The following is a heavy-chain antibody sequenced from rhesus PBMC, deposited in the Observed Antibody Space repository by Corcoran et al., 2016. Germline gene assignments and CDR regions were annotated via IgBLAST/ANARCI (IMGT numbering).Heavy chain of an antibody. CDR3: ARGYCIGSDCYAYFDY. J-gene: IGHJ4*01. Sequence: EVQLVQSGAEVKKPGASVKISCKASGYTFTDYYVHWVRQAPGKGLEWMGRVEPEDGEAIHAQKFQDRVTITADTYTDTAYMELSSLRSEDTAVYYCARGYCIGSDCYAYFDYWGQGVLVTVSS. CDR2: VEPEDGEA. D-gene: IGHD2-21*01. V-gene: IGHV1-111*02. CDR1: GYTFTDYY.